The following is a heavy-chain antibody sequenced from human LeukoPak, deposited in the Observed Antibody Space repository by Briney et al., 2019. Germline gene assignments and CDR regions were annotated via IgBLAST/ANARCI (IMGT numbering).Heavy chain of an antibody. CDR1: GFTFSSYA. CDR3: AKGKGGSYSAPSDY. V-gene: IGHV3-23*01. CDR2: ISGSGGST. J-gene: IGHJ4*02. Sequence: PGGSLRLSCAASGFTFSSYAMSWVRQAPGKGLEWVSAISGSGGSTYYADSVKGRFTISRDNSKNTLYLQMNSLRAEDTAVYYCAKGKGGSYSAPSDYWGQGTLVTVSS. D-gene: IGHD1-26*01.